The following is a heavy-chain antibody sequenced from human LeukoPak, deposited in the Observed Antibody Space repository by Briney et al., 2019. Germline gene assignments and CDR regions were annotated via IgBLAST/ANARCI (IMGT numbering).Heavy chain of an antibody. CDR3: ASQLGYCSGGSCYHHDY. J-gene: IGHJ4*02. CDR2: IYHSGNT. D-gene: IGHD2-15*01. V-gene: IGHV4-38-2*02. Sequence: SETLSLTCTVSGYPISSGYYWGWIRQPPGKGLEWIGSIYHSGNTYYNPSLKSRVTISVDRSKNQFSLKLSSVTAADTAVYYCASQLGYCSGGSCYHHDYWGQGTLVTVSS. CDR1: GYPISSGYY.